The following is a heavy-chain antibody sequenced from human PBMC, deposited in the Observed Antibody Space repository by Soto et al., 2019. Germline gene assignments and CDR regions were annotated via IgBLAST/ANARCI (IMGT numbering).Heavy chain of an antibody. CDR2: IKGKPAGGTA. CDR1: GFTFNNAG. V-gene: IGHV3-15*07. CDR3: ATDRVLSPPTGWSSY. Sequence: EVQLVESGGGLVKPGGSLRRSWAASGFTFNNAGMNWVRQAPGKGLQRVGRIKGKPAGGTAEYAAPVKGRFTIPRDASKDTLYLQMDSLITEDPAVYYCATDRVLSPPTGWSSYWGQGTLVTVSS. D-gene: IGHD6-19*01. J-gene: IGHJ4*02.